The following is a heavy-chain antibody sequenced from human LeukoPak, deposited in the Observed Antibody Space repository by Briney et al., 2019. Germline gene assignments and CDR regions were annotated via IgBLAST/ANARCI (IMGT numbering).Heavy chain of an antibody. V-gene: IGHV1-18*01. Sequence: ASVKVSCKASGYSFTSYGITWVRQAPGQGLEWMGWISGYNGNTKYAQKLQGRVTMTTDTSTSTAYMQLRSLRSDDTAVYYCARMAYDILTGYFQPNWFDPWGQGTLVTVSS. CDR3: ARMAYDILTGYFQPNWFDP. D-gene: IGHD3-9*01. CDR1: GYSFTSYG. CDR2: ISGYNGNT. J-gene: IGHJ5*02.